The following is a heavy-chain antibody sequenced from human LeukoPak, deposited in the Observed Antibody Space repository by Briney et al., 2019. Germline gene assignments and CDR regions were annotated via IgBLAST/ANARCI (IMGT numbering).Heavy chain of an antibody. D-gene: IGHD3-10*01. J-gene: IGHJ4*02. V-gene: IGHV4-59*12. CDR1: GGSISGYY. Sequence: PSETLSLTCSVSGGSISGYYWSWIRQPPGKGLEWVGYIYYSGSTNYNPSLKSRVSISVDTSKNQFSLKLVSVTAADTAVYYCARMPITMVRGVTYFDYWGQGTLVTVSS. CDR3: ARMPITMVRGVTYFDY. CDR2: IYYSGST.